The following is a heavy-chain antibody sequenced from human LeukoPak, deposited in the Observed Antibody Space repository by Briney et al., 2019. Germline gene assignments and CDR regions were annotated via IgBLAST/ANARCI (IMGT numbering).Heavy chain of an antibody. V-gene: IGHV3-30-3*01. CDR2: ISYDGSNK. Sequence: SCKASGFTFSSYAMHWVRQAPGKGLEWVAVISYDGSNKYYADSVKGRFTISRDNSKNTLYLQMNSLRAEDTAVYYCARGRGEMATVFDYWGQGTLVTVSS. J-gene: IGHJ4*02. D-gene: IGHD5-24*01. CDR1: GFTFSSYA. CDR3: ARGRGEMATVFDY.